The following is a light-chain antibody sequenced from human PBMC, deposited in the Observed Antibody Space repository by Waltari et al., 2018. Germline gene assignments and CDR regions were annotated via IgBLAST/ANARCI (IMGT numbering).Light chain of an antibody. J-gene: IGKJ3*01. CDR2: SAS. CDR1: RYVTHF. CDR3: QNYDTAPFT. Sequence: IQMTQSPSSLSASIGDRVTITCRAGRYVTHFLAWYQQRPGKVPRLLIHSASTLQAGGPSRFSGSGSGTEFTLTIDSLQPEDLATYYCQNYDTAPFTFGPGTKVDLK. V-gene: IGKV1-27*01.